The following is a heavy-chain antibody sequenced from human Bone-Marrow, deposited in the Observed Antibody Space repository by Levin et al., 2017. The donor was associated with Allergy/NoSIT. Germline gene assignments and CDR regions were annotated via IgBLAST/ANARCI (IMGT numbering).Heavy chain of an antibody. V-gene: IGHV4-4*07. Sequence: GSLRLSCTVSGGSISSYYWSWIRQPAGKGLEWIGRIYTSGSTNYNPSLKSRVTMSVDTSKNQFSLKLSSVTAADTAVYYCARDYIGFQGGRAFDSWGQGTMVTVSS. CDR2: IYTSGST. J-gene: IGHJ3*02. CDR3: ARDYIGFQGGRAFDS. D-gene: IGHD3-10*01. CDR1: GGSISSYY.